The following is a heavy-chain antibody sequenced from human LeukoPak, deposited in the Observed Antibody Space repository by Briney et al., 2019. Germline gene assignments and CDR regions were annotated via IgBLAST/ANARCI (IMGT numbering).Heavy chain of an antibody. V-gene: IGHV1-69*10. Sequence: SVRVSCKASGGTFSSYAISWVRQAPGQGLEWMGGIIPKFRVANYAQKFKGRVTITGDKSTSTAYMEVSSLSSEDTAVYYCARDLTRDGYNHDIRYGMDVWGQGTTVIVSS. D-gene: IGHD5-24*01. J-gene: IGHJ6*02. CDR1: GGTFSSYA. CDR3: ARDLTRDGYNHDIRYGMDV. CDR2: IIPKFRVA.